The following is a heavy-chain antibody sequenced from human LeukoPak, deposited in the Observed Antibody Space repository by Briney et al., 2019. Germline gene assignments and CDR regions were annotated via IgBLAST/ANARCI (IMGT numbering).Heavy chain of an antibody. D-gene: IGHD3-10*01. J-gene: IGHJ5*02. Sequence: SVKVSCKTSAYSFTPYAIHWVRQAPGQGLEWMGGIIPIFGTANYAQKFQGRVTITADESTSTAYMELSSLRSEDTAVYYCARGRVRGVIISWFDPWGQGTLVTVSS. V-gene: IGHV1-69*13. CDR2: IIPIFGTA. CDR3: ARGRVRGVIISWFDP. CDR1: AYSFTPYA.